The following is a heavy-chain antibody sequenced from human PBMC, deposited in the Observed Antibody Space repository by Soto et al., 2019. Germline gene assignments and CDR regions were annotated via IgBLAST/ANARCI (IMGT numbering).Heavy chain of an antibody. CDR3: ASITMVRGVILYYYYMDV. J-gene: IGHJ6*03. Sequence: SETLSLTCTVSGGSISSSSYYWGWIRQPPGKGLEWIGSIYYSGSTYYNPSLKSRVTISVDTSRNQFSLKLSSVTAADTAVYYCASITMVRGVILYYYYMDVWGKGTTVTVSS. V-gene: IGHV4-39*01. CDR2: IYYSGST. CDR1: GGSISSSSYY. D-gene: IGHD3-10*01.